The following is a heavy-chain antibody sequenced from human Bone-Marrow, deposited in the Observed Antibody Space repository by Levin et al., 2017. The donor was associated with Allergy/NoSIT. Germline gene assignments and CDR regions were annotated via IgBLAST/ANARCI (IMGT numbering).Heavy chain of an antibody. CDR2: ISSSSSPI. D-gene: IGHD3-22*01. V-gene: IGHV3-48*01. J-gene: IGHJ6*02. Sequence: GESLKISCAASGFTFSRYSMNWVRQAPGKGLEWISYISSSSSPIYYADSVKGRFTISRDNAKNSLYLQINSLRAEDTAVYYCARLYYYDSSGYYYYYYGMDVWGQGTTVTVSS. CDR3: ARLYYYDSSGYYYYYYGMDV. CDR1: GFTFSRYS.